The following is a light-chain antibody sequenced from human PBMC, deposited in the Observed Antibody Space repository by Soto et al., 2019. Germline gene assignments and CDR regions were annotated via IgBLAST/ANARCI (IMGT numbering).Light chain of an antibody. CDR2: GVT. V-gene: IGLV2-14*01. CDR3: SSFTTSYFYV. J-gene: IGLJ1*01. Sequence: QSVLTQPASVSGSPGQSITIFCTGSGSDIGAYNYVSWYQQHPGRAPKLLIHGVTRRPSGVSSRFSASKSAYTASLTISGLQAEDEANYFCSSFTTSYFYVFGPGTKVTVL. CDR1: GSDIGAYNY.